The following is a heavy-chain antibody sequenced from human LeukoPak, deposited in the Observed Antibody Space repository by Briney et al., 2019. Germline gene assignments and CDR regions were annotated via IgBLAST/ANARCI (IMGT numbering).Heavy chain of an antibody. CDR2: INPNSGGT. J-gene: IGHJ6*02. Sequence: ASVKVSCKASGYTFTGYDMHWVRQAPGQGLEWMGWINPNSGGTNYAQKFQGRVTMTRDTSISTAYMELSRLRSDDTAVYYCAREYYDILTGRPDYYYSGMDVWGQGTTVTVSS. CDR3: AREYYDILTGRPDYYYSGMDV. D-gene: IGHD3-9*01. CDR1: GYTFTGYD. V-gene: IGHV1-2*02.